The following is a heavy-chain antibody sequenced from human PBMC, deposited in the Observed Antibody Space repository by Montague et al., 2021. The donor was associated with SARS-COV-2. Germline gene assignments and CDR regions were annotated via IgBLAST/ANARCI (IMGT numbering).Heavy chain of an antibody. Sequence: SLSLSFAASGFTFVSYTMNWFRQAPGKGLEWVSSISGSSVHIYYADSLRGRFTISRDNAKNSLYLQMNTLSADDTAVYYCARQHPLIVISGVADSWGQGTLVTVSS. D-gene: IGHD3-3*01. CDR1: GFTFVSYT. V-gene: IGHV3-21*01. J-gene: IGHJ5*01. CDR2: ISGSSVHI. CDR3: ARQHPLIVISGVADS.